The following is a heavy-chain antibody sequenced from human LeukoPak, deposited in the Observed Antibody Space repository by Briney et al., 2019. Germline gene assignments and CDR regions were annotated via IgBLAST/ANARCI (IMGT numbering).Heavy chain of an antibody. Sequence: GASLKLSCTASGYTFTGHYMHWVRQAPGQGLEWMGWINPNSGSTNNAPIIQGSVTSTRDTSIRTSYMELCSPTCDAAAYYYGPSAYDFWGRPAF. D-gene: IGHD3-3*01. CDR3: PSAYDFWGRPAF. J-gene: IGHJ3*01. CDR1: GYTFTGHY. V-gene: IGHV1-2*02. CDR2: INPNSGST.